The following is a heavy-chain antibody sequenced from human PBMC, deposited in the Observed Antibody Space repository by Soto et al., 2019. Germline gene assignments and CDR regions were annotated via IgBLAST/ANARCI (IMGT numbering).Heavy chain of an antibody. CDR3: ARARRDIVVVVAATPLWFDY. CDR2: IYYSGST. V-gene: IGHV4-39*01. J-gene: IGHJ4*02. CDR1: GGSISSSSYY. D-gene: IGHD2-15*01. Sequence: QLQLQESGPGLVKPSETLSLTCTVSGGSISSSSYYWGWIRQPPGKGLEWLGSIYYSGSTYYNPSRKSRLTICVDTSKHQFSRQLSSVTAADTAVYYCARARRDIVVVVAATPLWFDYWGQGTLVTASS.